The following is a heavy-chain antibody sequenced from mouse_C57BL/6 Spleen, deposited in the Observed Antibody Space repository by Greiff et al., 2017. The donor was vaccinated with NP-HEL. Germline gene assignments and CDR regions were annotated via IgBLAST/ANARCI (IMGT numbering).Heavy chain of an antibody. D-gene: IGHD2-4*01. V-gene: IGHV2-9-1*01. CDR2: IWTGGGT. Sequence: VKLVESGPGLVAPSQSLSITCTVSGFSLTSYAISWVRQPPGKGLEWLGVIWTGGGTNYNSALKSRLSISKDNSKSQVFLKMNSLQTDDTARYYCARAYYDYDGGYYYAMDYWGQGTSVTVSS. J-gene: IGHJ4*01. CDR1: GFSLTSYA. CDR3: ARAYYDYDGGYYYAMDY.